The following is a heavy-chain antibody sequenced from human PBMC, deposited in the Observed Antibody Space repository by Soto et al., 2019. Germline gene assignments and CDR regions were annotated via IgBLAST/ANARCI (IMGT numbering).Heavy chain of an antibody. Sequence: PSETLSLTCTVSGGSVSSGSYYWSRIRQPPGKGLEWIGYIYYSGSTNYNPSLKSRVTISVDTSKNQFSLKLSSVTAADTAVYYCARTLYYYGSGSAADYWGQGTLVTVSS. J-gene: IGHJ4*02. CDR3: ARTLYYYGSGSAADY. V-gene: IGHV4-61*01. CDR1: GGSVSSGSYY. CDR2: IYYSGST. D-gene: IGHD3-10*01.